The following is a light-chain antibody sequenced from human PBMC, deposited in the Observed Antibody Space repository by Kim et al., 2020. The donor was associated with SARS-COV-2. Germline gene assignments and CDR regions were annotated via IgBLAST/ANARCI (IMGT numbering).Light chain of an antibody. CDR2: AAS. J-gene: IGKJ4*01. Sequence: ASVGDRVTIPCRASQGISNSLAWYQQQPGRAPNLLIYAASTLQSGVPSRFSGSGSGTEFTLTISSLQPEDFATYYCQQVNVFPLTFGGGTKVDIK. CDR1: QGISNS. V-gene: IGKV1-9*01. CDR3: QQVNVFPLT.